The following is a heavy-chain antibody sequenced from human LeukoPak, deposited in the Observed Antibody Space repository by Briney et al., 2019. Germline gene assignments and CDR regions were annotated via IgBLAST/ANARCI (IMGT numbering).Heavy chain of an antibody. J-gene: IGHJ4*02. CDR2: FDPEDGET. Sequence: ASVKVSCKASGYTLTEISIHWVRQAPGKGLEWMGGFDPEDGETIYAQRFQGRVTMTEDTSADTAYMELSSLRSEDTAVYYCATLPPRFLSRYADYWGQGTLVTVSS. CDR3: ATLPPRFLSRYADY. D-gene: IGHD3-3*01. V-gene: IGHV1-24*01. CDR1: GYTLTEIS.